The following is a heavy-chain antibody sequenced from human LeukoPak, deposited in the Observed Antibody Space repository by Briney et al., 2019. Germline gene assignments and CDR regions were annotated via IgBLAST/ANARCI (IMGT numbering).Heavy chain of an antibody. CDR3: ARSLGYYYGSGTQDDAFEI. CDR2: IYYSGST. J-gene: IGHJ3*02. D-gene: IGHD3-10*01. Sequence: SETLSLTCTVSGGSISSSSYYWGWIRQPPGKGLEWIGNIYYSGSTYYNPSLKSRVTISVDTSKNQFSLKLSSVTAADTAVYYCARSLGYYYGSGTQDDAFEIWGQGTMVTVSS. V-gene: IGHV4-39*07. CDR1: GGSISSSSYY.